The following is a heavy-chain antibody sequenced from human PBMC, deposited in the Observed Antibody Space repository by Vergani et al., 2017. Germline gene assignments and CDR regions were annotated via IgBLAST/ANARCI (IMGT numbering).Heavy chain of an antibody. CDR2: FYTSGAT. CDR3: ARDGGEYDKDALDV. Sequence: QVQLQESGPGLVKPSQTLSLTCTVSGGSFSTGGQSWTWLRRSAGKGLEWIGRFYTSGATNYNPSLKSRAIMSVDASNKQFSLKLTAVTAADTAVYYCARDGGEYDKDALDVWGQGTKVTVTS. CDR1: GGSFSTGGQS. D-gene: IGHD2-21*01. J-gene: IGHJ3*01. V-gene: IGHV4-61*02.